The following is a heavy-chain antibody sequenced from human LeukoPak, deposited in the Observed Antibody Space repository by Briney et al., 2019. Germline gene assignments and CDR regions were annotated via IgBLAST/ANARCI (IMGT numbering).Heavy chain of an antibody. CDR2: INEDGSEK. CDR1: GFTFSNYW. D-gene: IGHD4-17*01. J-gene: IGHJ4*02. Sequence: GGSLRLSCAASGFTFSNYWMSWVCQGPGKGLERVANINEDGSEKYYVDSVKGRFTISRDNAKNSLYLQMKSLRADDTAVYFCARARDYGFDYWGQGTLVTVSS. CDR3: ARARDYGFDY. V-gene: IGHV3-7*01.